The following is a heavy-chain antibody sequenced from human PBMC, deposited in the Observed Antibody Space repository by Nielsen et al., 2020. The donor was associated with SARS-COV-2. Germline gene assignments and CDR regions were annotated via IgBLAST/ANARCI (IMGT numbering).Heavy chain of an antibody. Sequence: GESLKISCAASGFTFSGYGMHWVRQAPGKGLEWVAVIWYDGSNKYHADSVKGRFTISRDNSKNTLFLQMNNLRAEDTAVYYCAASKSGYYFDLWGQGTLVTVSS. CDR1: GFTFSGYG. J-gene: IGHJ4*02. D-gene: IGHD6-13*01. CDR2: IWYDGSNK. CDR3: AASKSGYYFDL. V-gene: IGHV3-33*01.